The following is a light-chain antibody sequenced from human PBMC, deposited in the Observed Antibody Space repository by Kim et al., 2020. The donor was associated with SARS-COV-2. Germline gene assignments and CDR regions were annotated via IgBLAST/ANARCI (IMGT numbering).Light chain of an antibody. J-gene: IGLJ3*02. CDR2: STS. CDR1: TGAVTGGYY. V-gene: IGLV7-43*01. Sequence: QTVVTQEPSLTVSPGGTVTLTCGSSTGAVTGGYYPNWFQQKPGQAPRALIYSTSQKHSWTPARFSGSLLGGKAALTLSGVQPEDEAEYYCLFYYGGAQVFGGGTQLTVL. CDR3: LFYYGGAQV.